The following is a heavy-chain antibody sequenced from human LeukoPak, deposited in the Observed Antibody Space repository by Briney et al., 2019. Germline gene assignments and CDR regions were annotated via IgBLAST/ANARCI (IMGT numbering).Heavy chain of an antibody. J-gene: IGHJ4*02. CDR2: ISAYNGNT. D-gene: IGHD4-11*01. Sequence: ASVKVSCKASGGTFSSYGISWVRQAPGQGLEWMGWISAYNGNTNYAQKLQGRVTMTTDTSTSAAYMELRSLRSDDTAVYYCARVTRRGQEGNDYWGQGTLVTVSS. CDR1: GGTFSSYG. CDR3: ARVTRRGQEGNDY. V-gene: IGHV1-18*01.